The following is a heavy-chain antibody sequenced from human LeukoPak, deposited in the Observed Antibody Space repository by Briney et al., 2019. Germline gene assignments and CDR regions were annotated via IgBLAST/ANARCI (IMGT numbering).Heavy chain of an antibody. CDR3: AVLRYSGSLGWFDP. CDR1: GGSISSGGYS. CDR2: IYHSGST. V-gene: IGHV4-30-2*01. J-gene: IGHJ5*02. D-gene: IGHD3-9*01. Sequence: SQTLSLTCAVSGGSISSGGYSWSWIRQPPGKGLEWIGYIYHSGSTYYNPSLKSRVTISVDRSKNQFSLKLSSVTAADTAVYYCAVLRYSGSLGWFDPWGQGTLVTVSS.